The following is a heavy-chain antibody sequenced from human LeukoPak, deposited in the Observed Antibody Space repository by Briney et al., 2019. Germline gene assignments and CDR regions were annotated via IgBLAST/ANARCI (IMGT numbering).Heavy chain of an antibody. V-gene: IGHV1-69*04. Sequence: SVKVSCXASGGTFSSYTISWVRQAPGQGLEWMGRIIPILGIANYAQKFQGRVTITADKSTSTAYMELSSLRSEDTAVYYCARDKIAAAGNFDYWGQGTLVTVSS. CDR2: IIPILGIA. D-gene: IGHD6-13*01. J-gene: IGHJ4*02. CDR3: ARDKIAAAGNFDY. CDR1: GGTFSSYT.